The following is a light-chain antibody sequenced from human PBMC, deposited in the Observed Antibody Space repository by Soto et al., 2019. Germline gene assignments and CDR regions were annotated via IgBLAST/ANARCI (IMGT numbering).Light chain of an antibody. V-gene: IGKV1-13*02. J-gene: IGKJ1*01. Sequence: AIQRTQSPSSLSASVGGRVTITCRVSQGISSYLNWYRQKPGKVPKLLIYDASSLESGVPQRFSGSGSGTEFTLTISSLQTDDFSTYYCQQYHSYWTFGQGTKVDIK. CDR2: DAS. CDR1: QGISSY. CDR3: QQYHSYWT.